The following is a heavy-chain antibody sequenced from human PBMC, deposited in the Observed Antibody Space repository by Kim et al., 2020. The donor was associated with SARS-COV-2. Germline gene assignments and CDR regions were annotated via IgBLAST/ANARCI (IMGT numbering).Heavy chain of an antibody. V-gene: IGHV4-34*01. D-gene: IGHD4-17*01. CDR2: INHSGST. CDR1: GGSFSGYY. Sequence: SETLSLTCAVYGGSFSGYYWSWIRQPPGKGLEWFGEINHSGSTIYHPSLKSRVTIPVDTSKNQFSLKLSSVTAADTAGYYCARSLDYGEYYYYYGMDVWGQRATGTVSS. CDR3: ARSLDYGEYYYYYGMDV. J-gene: IGHJ6*02.